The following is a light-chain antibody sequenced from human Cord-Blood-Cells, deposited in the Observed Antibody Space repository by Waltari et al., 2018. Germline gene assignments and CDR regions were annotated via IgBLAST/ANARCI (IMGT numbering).Light chain of an antibody. CDR2: QDS. CDR3: QAWDSSTAWV. V-gene: IGLV3-1*01. Sequence: SYELTQPPSVSVSPGQTASITCSGDKLGDKYACWYQQKPGQSPVLVIYQDSKRPSGLPERFSGSSSGNTATLTIRGTQSMDEADYYCQAWDSSTAWVFGGGTKLTVL. CDR1: KLGDKY. J-gene: IGLJ2*01.